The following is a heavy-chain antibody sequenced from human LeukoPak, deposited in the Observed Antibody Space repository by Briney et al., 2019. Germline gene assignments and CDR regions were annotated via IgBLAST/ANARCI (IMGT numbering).Heavy chain of an antibody. CDR2: ISSSSSYI. J-gene: IGHJ4*02. Sequence: GRSLRLSCAASGFTFSSYSMNWVRQAPGKGLEWVSSISSSSSYIYYADSVKGRFTISRDNAKNSLYLQMNSLRAEDTAVYYCASYCSSTSCVDYWGQGTLVTVSS. V-gene: IGHV3-21*01. CDR1: GFTFSSYS. D-gene: IGHD2-2*01. CDR3: ASYCSSTSCVDY.